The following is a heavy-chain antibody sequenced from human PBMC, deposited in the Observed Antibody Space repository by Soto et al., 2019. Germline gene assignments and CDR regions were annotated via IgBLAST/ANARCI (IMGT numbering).Heavy chain of an antibody. CDR3: ARESSSGNSYFDY. CDR2: IYSGGST. D-gene: IGHD1-26*01. J-gene: IGHJ4*02. V-gene: IGHV3-66*01. Sequence: GGSLRLSWAASGFTVSSSNMSWVRQAPGKGLEWVSLIYSGGSTYYADSVKGRFTISRDNSKNTLFLQMNSVGADDTAMYYCARESSSGNSYFDYWGRGTLVTSPQ. CDR1: GFTVSSSN.